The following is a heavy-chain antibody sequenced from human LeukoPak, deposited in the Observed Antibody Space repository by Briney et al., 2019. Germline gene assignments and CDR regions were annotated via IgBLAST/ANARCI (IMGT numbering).Heavy chain of an antibody. CDR2: INHSGST. J-gene: IGHJ4*02. CDR1: GGSFIGYY. D-gene: IGHD6-19*01. V-gene: IGHV4-34*01. Sequence: SETLSLTCAVYGGSFIGYYWSWIRQPPGKGLEWIGEINHSGSTNYNPSLKSRVTISVDTSKNQFSLKLSSVTAADTAVYYCASLGGPIAVAGTGYWGQGTLVTVSS. CDR3: ASLGGPIAVAGTGY.